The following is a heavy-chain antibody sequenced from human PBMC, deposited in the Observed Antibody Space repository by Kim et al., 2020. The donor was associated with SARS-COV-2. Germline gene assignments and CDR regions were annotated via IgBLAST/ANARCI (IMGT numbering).Heavy chain of an antibody. Sequence: YSQKFQGRVTITRDTSASTAYMELSSLRSEDTAVYYCARVRYSSSWYLGYWGQGTLVTVSS. CDR3: ARVRYSSSWYLGY. V-gene: IGHV1-3*01. J-gene: IGHJ4*02. D-gene: IGHD6-13*01.